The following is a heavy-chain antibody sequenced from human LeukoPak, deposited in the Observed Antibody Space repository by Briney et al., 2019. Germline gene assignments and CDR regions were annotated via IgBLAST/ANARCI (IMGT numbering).Heavy chain of an antibody. D-gene: IGHD3-16*01. Sequence: PGGSLRLSCAASGFTFSSNGMHWVRQAPGKGLEWVAVIWYDGTNKYHADSVKGRFTVSRDNSKNMLYLQMSRLRAEDTATYYCATVGGGAFDTFDMWGQGTMVTVSS. J-gene: IGHJ3*02. V-gene: IGHV3-33*01. CDR3: ATVGGGAFDTFDM. CDR1: GFTFSSNG. CDR2: IWYDGTNK.